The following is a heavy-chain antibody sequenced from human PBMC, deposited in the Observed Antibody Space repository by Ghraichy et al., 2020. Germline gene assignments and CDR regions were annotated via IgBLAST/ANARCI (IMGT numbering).Heavy chain of an antibody. D-gene: IGHD1-26*01. J-gene: IGHJ4*02. CDR3: AKGGSSGSHTPSDYFDY. CDR2: ISGSGGST. CDR1: GFTFSSYA. Sequence: GGSLRLSCAASGFTFSSYAMSWVRQAPGKGLEWVSAISGSGGSTYYADSVKGRFTISRDYSKNTLYLQMNSLRAEDTAVYYCAKGGSSGSHTPSDYFDYWGQGTLVTVSS. V-gene: IGHV3-23*01.